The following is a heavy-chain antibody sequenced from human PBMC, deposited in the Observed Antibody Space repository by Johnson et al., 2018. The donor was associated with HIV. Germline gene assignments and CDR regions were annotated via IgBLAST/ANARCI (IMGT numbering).Heavy chain of an antibody. J-gene: IGHJ3*02. Sequence: VESGGGVVQPGGSLRLSCAASGFTFSSYGMHWVRQAPGKGLEWVAFIRYDGSNKYYADSVKGRFTISRDNSKNTLYLQMNSLRAEDTAVYYCAKDLEEGQQWLIGAFDIWGQGTMVTVSS. D-gene: IGHD6-19*01. V-gene: IGHV3-30*02. CDR2: IRYDGSNK. CDR1: GFTFSSYG. CDR3: AKDLEEGQQWLIGAFDI.